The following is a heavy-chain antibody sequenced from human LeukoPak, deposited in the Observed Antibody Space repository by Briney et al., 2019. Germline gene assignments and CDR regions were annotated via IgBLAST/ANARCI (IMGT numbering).Heavy chain of an antibody. V-gene: IGHV3-23*01. CDR3: TKDSRYSGNYKAFDN. CDR2: ISGSGSST. CDR1: GFTFSSYA. D-gene: IGHD1-26*01. J-gene: IGHJ3*02. Sequence: GGSLRLSCAASGFTFSSYAVSWVRQAPGKGLEWVSGISGSGSSTNYADSVEGRFTISRDNSKNTLYLQMNSLRAEDTALFYCTKDSRYSGNYKAFDNWGPGTMVTVSS.